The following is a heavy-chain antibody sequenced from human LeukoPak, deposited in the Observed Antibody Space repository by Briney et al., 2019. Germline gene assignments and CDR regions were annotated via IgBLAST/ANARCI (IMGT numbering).Heavy chain of an antibody. CDR3: ARGYHEYYYDSSGHYPLDY. Sequence: ETLSLTCAVYGGSFSGYYWSWVRQAPGKGLEWVSVIYSGGSTYYADSVKGRFTISRDNSKNTLYLQMNSLRAEDTAVYYCARGYHEYYYDSSGHYPLDYWGQGTLVTVSS. CDR1: GGSFSGYY. V-gene: IGHV3-66*01. J-gene: IGHJ4*02. D-gene: IGHD3-22*01. CDR2: IYSGGST.